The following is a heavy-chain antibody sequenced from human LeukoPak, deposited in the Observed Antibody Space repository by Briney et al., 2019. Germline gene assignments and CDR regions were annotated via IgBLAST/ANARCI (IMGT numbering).Heavy chain of an antibody. CDR1: GGSFSGYY. V-gene: IGHV4-34*01. D-gene: IGHD3-22*01. CDR2: INHSGST. Sequence: SETLSLTCAVYGGSFSGYYWSWIRQPPGKGLEWIGEINHSGSTNYNPSLKSRVTISVDTSKNQFSLKLSSVTAADTAVYYCAKSEDYYDSSGYPPGAFDIWGQGTMVTVSS. J-gene: IGHJ3*02. CDR3: AKSEDYYDSSGYPPGAFDI.